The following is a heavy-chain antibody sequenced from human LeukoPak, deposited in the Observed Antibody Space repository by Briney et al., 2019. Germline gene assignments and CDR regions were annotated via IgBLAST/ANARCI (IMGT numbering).Heavy chain of an antibody. V-gene: IGHV3-21*01. Sequence: GGSLRLSCAASGFTFSSYSMNWVRQAPGKGLEWVSSISSSSSYIYYADSVKGRFPISKHNAKNSLYLQMNSLRAEDTAVYYCARQGLKMATIPSGYWGQGTLVTVSS. J-gene: IGHJ4*02. CDR1: GFTFSSYS. D-gene: IGHD5-24*01. CDR3: ARQGLKMATIPSGY. CDR2: ISSSSSYI.